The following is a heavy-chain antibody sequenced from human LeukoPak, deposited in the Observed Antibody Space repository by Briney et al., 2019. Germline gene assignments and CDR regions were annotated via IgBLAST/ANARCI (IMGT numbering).Heavy chain of an antibody. D-gene: IGHD3-10*01. CDR2: TKSDGSST. CDR1: GFTFSSYW. J-gene: IGHJ4*02. V-gene: IGHV3-74*01. Sequence: PGGSLRLSCTASGFTFSSYWMHWVRQVPGKGLVWVSLTKSDGSSTNYADSVKGRFTISRDNSKNTLYLQMNGLRDEDTAVYYCARERYYYGSGSSFDYWGQGTLVTVSS. CDR3: ARERYYYGSGSSFDY.